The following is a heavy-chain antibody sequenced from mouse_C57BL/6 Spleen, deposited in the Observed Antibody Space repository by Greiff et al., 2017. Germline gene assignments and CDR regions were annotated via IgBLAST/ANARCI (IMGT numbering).Heavy chain of an antibody. CDR3: ARHGDYDYDGDYAMDY. CDR1: GFSLTSYG. V-gene: IGHV2-6-1*01. J-gene: IGHJ4*01. CDR2: IWSDGST. D-gene: IGHD2-4*01. Sequence: VMLVESGPGLVAPSQSLSITCTVSGFSLTSYGVHWVRQPPGKGLEWLVVIWSDGSTTYNSALKSRLSISKDNSKSQVFLKMNSLQTDDTAMYYCARHGDYDYDGDYAMDYWGQGTSVTVSS.